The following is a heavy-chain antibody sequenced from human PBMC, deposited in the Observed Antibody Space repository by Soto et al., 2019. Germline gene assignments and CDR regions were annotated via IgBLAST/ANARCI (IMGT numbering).Heavy chain of an antibody. V-gene: IGHV1-3*01. Sequence: GASVKVSCKASGYTFTNYAIHWVRQAPGQRLEWMGWINAGNGNTRYSQKFQGRVTISRDTSASTAYMELSSLRSEDTAMYFCARSGYSSGWYHWYLDSWGRGTLVTVSS. CDR1: GYTFTNYA. D-gene: IGHD6-19*01. CDR3: ARSGYSSGWYHWYLDS. CDR2: INAGNGNT. J-gene: IGHJ2*01.